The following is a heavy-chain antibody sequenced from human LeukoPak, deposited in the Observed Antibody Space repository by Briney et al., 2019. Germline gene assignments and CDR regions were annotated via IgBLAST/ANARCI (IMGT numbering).Heavy chain of an antibody. CDR2: IWYDGSNK. J-gene: IGHJ4*02. V-gene: IGHV3-30*02. CDR3: AKEVGATQGYY. D-gene: IGHD1-26*01. Sequence: PGGSLRLSCAASGFTFSSYDMYWVRQAPGKGLEWVAVIWYDGSNKYYADSVKGRFTISRDNSKNTLYLQMNSLRAEDTAVYYCAKEVGATQGYYWGQGTLVTVSS. CDR1: GFTFSSYD.